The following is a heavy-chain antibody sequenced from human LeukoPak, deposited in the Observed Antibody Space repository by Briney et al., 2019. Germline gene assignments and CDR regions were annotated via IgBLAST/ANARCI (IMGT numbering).Heavy chain of an antibody. V-gene: IGHV3-74*03. CDR1: GFTFSHYW. CDR2: IHSDGSST. Sequence: SGGSLRLSCAASGFTFSHYWMHWLRHAPGKGRVWVSRIHSDGSSTTYADSVKGRFTISRDNAKNMVYLQMNSLRSEDTAVYYCARGGVGAFDYWGQGTLVTVSS. J-gene: IGHJ4*02. D-gene: IGHD1-26*01. CDR3: ARGGVGAFDY.